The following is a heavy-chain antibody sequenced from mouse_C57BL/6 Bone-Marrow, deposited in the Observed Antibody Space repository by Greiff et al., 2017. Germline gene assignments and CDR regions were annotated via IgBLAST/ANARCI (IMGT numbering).Heavy chain of an antibody. V-gene: IGHV1-64*01. Sequence: QVQLQQPGAELVKPGASVKLSCKASGYTFTSYWMHWVKQRPGQGLEWIGMIHPNSGSTNYNEKFKSKATLTVDKSSSTAYMQPSSLTSEDSAVYYFARNPTVVPDYWGQGTTLTVSS. CDR2: IHPNSGST. J-gene: IGHJ2*01. CDR1: GYTFTSYW. CDR3: ARNPTVVPDY. D-gene: IGHD1-1*01.